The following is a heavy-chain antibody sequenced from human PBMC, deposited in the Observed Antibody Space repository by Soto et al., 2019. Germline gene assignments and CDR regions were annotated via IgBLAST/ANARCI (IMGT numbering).Heavy chain of an antibody. CDR1: GGSISGYY. Sequence: SETLSLTCTVSGGSISGYYWAWIRQPPGKALELVGYIDNSGSSNYNPSLRSRVSILVDTSENQFSLKLSSVTAADTAVYYCAKDSNEWLLLDAIDYWGQGTLVTVSS. J-gene: IGHJ4*02. CDR2: IDNSGSS. D-gene: IGHD3-22*01. V-gene: IGHV4-59*01. CDR3: AKDSNEWLLLDAIDY.